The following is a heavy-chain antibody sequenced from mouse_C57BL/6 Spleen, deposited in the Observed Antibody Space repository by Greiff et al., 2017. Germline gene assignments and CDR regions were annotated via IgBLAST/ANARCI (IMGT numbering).Heavy chain of an antibody. CDR1: GYTFTSYW. Sequence: QVQLQQPGAELVKPGASVKLSCKASGYTFTSYWMQWVKQRPGQGLEWIGEIDPSDSYTNYNQKFKGKATLTVDTSSSTAYLQLSSLTSEDSAVYYCASTAQALYFDYWGQGTTLTVSS. V-gene: IGHV1-50*01. CDR3: ASTAQALYFDY. CDR2: IDPSDSYT. D-gene: IGHD3-2*02. J-gene: IGHJ2*01.